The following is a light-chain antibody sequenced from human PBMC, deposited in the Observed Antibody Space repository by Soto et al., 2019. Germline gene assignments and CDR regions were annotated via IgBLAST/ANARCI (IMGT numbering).Light chain of an antibody. J-gene: IGLJ1*01. V-gene: IGLV2-8*01. CDR1: SSDVGGYNF. CDR3: SSYAGSHYV. CDR2: EVS. Sequence: QCVLTQPPSASGSPGQSVTISCTGASSDVGGYNFVSWYQQRPGKAPKVIIYEVSKRPSGVPDRFSGSKSGNTASLTVSGLQAEDEADYYCSSYAGSHYVFGTGTKVTVL.